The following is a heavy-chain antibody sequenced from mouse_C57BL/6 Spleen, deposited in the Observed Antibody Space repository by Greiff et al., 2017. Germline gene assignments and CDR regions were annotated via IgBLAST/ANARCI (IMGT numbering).Heavy chain of an antibody. V-gene: IGHV1-64*01. CDR1: GYTFTSYW. CDR2: IHPNSGST. Sequence: QVQLQQPGAELVKPGASVKLSCKASGYTFTSYWMHWVKQRPGQGLEWIGMIHPNSGSTNYNEKFKSKATLTVDKSSSTAYMQLSRLTSEDSAVYYCAGGDTTLVAKGYFDVWGTGTTVTVSA. CDR3: AGGDTTLVAKGYFDV. D-gene: IGHD1-1*01. J-gene: IGHJ1*03.